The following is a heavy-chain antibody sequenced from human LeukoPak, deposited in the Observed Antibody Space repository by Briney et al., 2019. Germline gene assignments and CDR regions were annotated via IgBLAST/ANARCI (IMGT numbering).Heavy chain of an antibody. Sequence: SETLSLTCAVYGGSFSGYYWSWIRQPPGKGLEWIGEINHSGSTNYNPSLKSRVTISVDTSKNQFSLKLSSVTAADTAVYYCARAPHYDILTGCAFDIWGQGTMVTVSS. J-gene: IGHJ3*02. CDR2: INHSGST. CDR3: ARAPHYDILTGCAFDI. D-gene: IGHD3-9*01. CDR1: GGSFSGYY. V-gene: IGHV4-34*01.